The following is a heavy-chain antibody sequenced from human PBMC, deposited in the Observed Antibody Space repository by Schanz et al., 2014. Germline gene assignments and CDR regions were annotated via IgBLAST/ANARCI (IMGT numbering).Heavy chain of an antibody. CDR3: ARLGSPHCATSDCHHDWFGP. CDR2: IYHSGNT. CDR1: GGSIDVSGYY. Sequence: QVQLQESGPRLVKPSQTLSLTCTVSGGSIDVSGYYWSWIRQQPGKALEWIGYIYHSGNTYFKPALQGRLAMSVDTAKNQFSLSLSSATAADTAVYYCARLGSPHCATSDCHHDWFGPWGQGTLVTVSS. D-gene: IGHD1-26*01. V-gene: IGHV4-31*03. J-gene: IGHJ5*02.